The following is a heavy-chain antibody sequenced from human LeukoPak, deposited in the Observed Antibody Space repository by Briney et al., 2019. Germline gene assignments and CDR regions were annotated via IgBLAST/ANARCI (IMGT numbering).Heavy chain of an antibody. V-gene: IGHV1-18*01. CDR2: VSAYSGNT. J-gene: IGHJ4*02. Sequence: ASVKVSCKASGYTFNIFGINWVRQAPGQGLEWVGWVSAYSGNTNYAERSQGRVTMTTDTSTRTAYMELSSLRSDDTAVYYCARFVNNGHDYPGDYWGQGTLVTVSS. CDR1: GYTFNIFG. CDR3: ARFVNNGHDYPGDY. D-gene: IGHD5-12*01.